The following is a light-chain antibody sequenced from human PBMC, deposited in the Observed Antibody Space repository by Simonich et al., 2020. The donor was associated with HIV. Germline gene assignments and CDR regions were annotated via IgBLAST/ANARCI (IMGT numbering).Light chain of an antibody. CDR3: QQYYSTPPT. CDR2: DAS. J-gene: IGKJ1*01. CDR1: QGISNS. V-gene: IGKV1-NL1*01. Sequence: DIQMTQSPSSLSASVGDRVTITCRAIQGISNSLAWYQQKSGKAPKLLLYDASIFASGVPSRFMGSGSGTDYTLTISSLQPEDVAIYYCQQYYSTPPTFGQGTKVEIK.